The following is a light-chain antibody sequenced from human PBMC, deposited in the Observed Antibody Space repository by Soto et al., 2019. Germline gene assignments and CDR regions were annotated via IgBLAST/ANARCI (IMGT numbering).Light chain of an antibody. J-gene: IGKJ4*01. CDR3: QQRSTWPLT. CDR1: QSVRNY. Sequence: EIVLTQSPATLSLSPGERATLSCRASQSVRNYLAWYQQTPGQAPRLLIYDASNRASGIPARFGGSGSGTDFTLTISSLEPEDFAVYYCQQRSTWPLTFGGGTKVEIK. CDR2: DAS. V-gene: IGKV3-11*01.